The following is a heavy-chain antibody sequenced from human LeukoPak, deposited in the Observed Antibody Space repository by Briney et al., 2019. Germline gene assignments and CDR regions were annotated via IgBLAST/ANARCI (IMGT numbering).Heavy chain of an antibody. CDR2: ISSSSSTI. J-gene: IGHJ6*02. CDR3: ARSTPPPFSYCSGGSCRLYYYYGMDV. CDR1: GFTFSSYS. V-gene: IGHV3-48*04. Sequence: SGGSLRLSCAASGFTFSSYSMNWVRQAPGKGLEWVSYISSSSSTIYYADSVKGRFTISRDNAKNSLYLQMNSLRAEDTAVYYCARSTPPPFSYCSGGSCRLYYYYGMDVWGQGTTVTVSS. D-gene: IGHD2-15*01.